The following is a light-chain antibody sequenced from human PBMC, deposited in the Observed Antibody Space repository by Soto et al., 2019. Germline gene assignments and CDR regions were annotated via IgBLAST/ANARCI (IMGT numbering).Light chain of an antibody. CDR2: KNN. CDR1: SSNIGNFY. J-gene: IGLJ7*01. Sequence: QLVLTQPPSASGTPGQRVTISCSGSSSNIGNFYVYWYQQLPGTAPKLLIYKNNQRPLGVPDRFFGSKSGTSASLAISGLRSEDEADYYCAAWDDSLSGPGVFGGGTQLTVL. V-gene: IGLV1-47*01. CDR3: AAWDDSLSGPGV.